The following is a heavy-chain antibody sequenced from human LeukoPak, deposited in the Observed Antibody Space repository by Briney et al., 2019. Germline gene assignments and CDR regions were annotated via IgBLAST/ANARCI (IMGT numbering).Heavy chain of an antibody. CDR1: GYTFTGYY. D-gene: IGHD3-22*01. J-gene: IGHJ3*02. CDR3: ARECYYESSDYYVVLSGAFDI. CDR2: INPNSDVT. Sequence: ASMKVSCKASGYTFTGYYMHWVRQAPGQGLEWMGWINPNSDVTNYAQKFQGRVTMTRDTSISAAYMELSSLRSDDTAVYYCARECYYESSDYYVVLSGAFDIWGQGTMVTVSS. V-gene: IGHV1-2*02.